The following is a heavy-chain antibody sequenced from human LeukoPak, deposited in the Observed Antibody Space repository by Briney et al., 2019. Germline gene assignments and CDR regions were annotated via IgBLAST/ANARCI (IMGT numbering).Heavy chain of an antibody. V-gene: IGHV2-5*04. Sequence: SGPTLLKPTPTLTLTCTFSGFSLSRSGGGVGWVRQPPGKALEWLSISDWNRDKSYSPCLKSRLTITKETSKREGVLRMTKMEPVDTGTYYCVHKGVGSGSYTVWGQGALVTVSS. J-gene: IGHJ4*02. CDR3: VHKGVGSGSYTV. D-gene: IGHD3-10*01. CDR2: SDWNRDK. CDR1: GFSLSRSGGG.